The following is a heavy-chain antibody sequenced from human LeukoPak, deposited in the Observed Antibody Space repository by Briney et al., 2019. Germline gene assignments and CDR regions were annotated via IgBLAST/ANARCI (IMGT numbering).Heavy chain of an antibody. CDR1: GGSISSYY. CDR2: IYYSGST. V-gene: IGHV4-59*01. Sequence: SETLSLTCTVSGGSISSYYWSWIRQPPGKGLEWIAYIYYSGSTNYNPSLKSRVTISLNTSKNQFSLRLSSVTAADTAVYYCAREGYTSGWYKTDYWGQGTLVTVSS. D-gene: IGHD6-19*01. J-gene: IGHJ4*02. CDR3: AREGYTSGWYKTDY.